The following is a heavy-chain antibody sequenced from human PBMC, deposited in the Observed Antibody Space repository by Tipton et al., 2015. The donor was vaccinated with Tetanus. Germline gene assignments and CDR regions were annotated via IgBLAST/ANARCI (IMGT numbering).Heavy chain of an antibody. CDR3: AKDRAGGSYYVFDD. J-gene: IGHJ4*02. CDR2: VSGDGSIT. Sequence: SLRLSCAASGFTFSNYGMIWVRQAPGKGLEWVSRVSGDGSITGYVDSVRDRFTISRDNAKNTLYLQMHSLRADDTAVYFCAKDRAGGSYYVFDDWGQGTLVTVSP. D-gene: IGHD1-26*01. V-gene: IGHV3-74*01. CDR1: GFTFSNYG.